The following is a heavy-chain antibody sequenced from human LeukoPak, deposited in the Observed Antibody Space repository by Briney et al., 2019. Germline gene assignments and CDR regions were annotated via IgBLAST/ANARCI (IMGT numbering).Heavy chain of an antibody. CDR1: GYTFNRYG. CDR2: ISAYTGNT. Sequence: GASVKVSCTASGYTFNRYGITWVRQAPGQGLEWMGWISAYTGNTNYAQNLQDRVTMTTDTSSTTAYMELRSLRSDDTAVYYCARDLGPFRHEWVPPDYWGQGTLVTVSS. CDR3: ARDLGPFRHEWVPPDY. D-gene: IGHD1-26*01. V-gene: IGHV1-18*01. J-gene: IGHJ4*02.